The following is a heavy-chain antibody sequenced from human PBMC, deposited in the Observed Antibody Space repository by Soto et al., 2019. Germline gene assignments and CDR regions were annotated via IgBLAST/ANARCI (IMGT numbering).Heavy chain of an antibody. J-gene: IGHJ3*02. CDR3: ARDSGYSGYDGAFDI. D-gene: IGHD5-12*01. CDR1: GGTFSSYA. CDR2: IIPLFDTT. V-gene: IGHV1-69*13. Sequence: SVKVSCKTSGGTFSSYAISWVRQAPGQGLEWMGGIIPLFDTTKFAQKFQGRVTINADESTSTAYMELSSLRSEDTAVYYCARDSGYSGYDGAFDIWGQGTMVTVSS.